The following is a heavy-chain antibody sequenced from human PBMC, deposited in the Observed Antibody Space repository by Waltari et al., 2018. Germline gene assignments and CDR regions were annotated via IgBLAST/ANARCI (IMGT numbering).Heavy chain of an antibody. V-gene: IGHV4-39*01. J-gene: IGHJ1*01. CDR3: GRIAFGDDGGYFQH. Sequence: QLQLQESGPGLVKPSETLSLTCSVSGASITSTKHYWGWIRQPPGKGLEWMGNMQYGGTSFYNPSLKSRVTIYLDTSKNQFSLRLSSVGAADTAVYFCGRIAFGDDGGYFQHWGQGTLVTVSS. CDR2: MQYGGTS. CDR1: GASITSTKHY. D-gene: IGHD4-17*01.